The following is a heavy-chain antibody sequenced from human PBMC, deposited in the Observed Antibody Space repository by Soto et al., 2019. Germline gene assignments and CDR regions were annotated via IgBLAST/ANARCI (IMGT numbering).Heavy chain of an antibody. CDR1: GGSISSGY. Sequence: PSETLSLTCTVSGGSISSGYWTWIRQPPGKGLEWIGYIYYGGSINYNPSLKSRVIISVDTAKNQFSLRLSSVTAADTAVYYCKGAYYDINGYSLDPWGQGTSVTSPQ. V-gene: IGHV4-59*01. CDR2: IYYGGSI. D-gene: IGHD3-22*01. J-gene: IGHJ5*02. CDR3: KGAYYDINGYSLDP.